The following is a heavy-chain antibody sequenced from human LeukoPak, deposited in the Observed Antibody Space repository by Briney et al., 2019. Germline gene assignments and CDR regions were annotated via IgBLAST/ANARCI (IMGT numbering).Heavy chain of an antibody. D-gene: IGHD1-26*01. CDR3: ARGGASSRYFDY. CDR1: GGSITNYY. V-gene: IGHV4-59*12. Sequence: PSETLSLTCTVSGGSITNYYWNWIRQPPGKGLEWIGYVYYSGSTNYNPSLKSRVTISLDTSKNQFSLRLNSVTAADTAVYYCARGGASSRYFDYWGQGTLVTVSS. J-gene: IGHJ4*02. CDR2: VYYSGST.